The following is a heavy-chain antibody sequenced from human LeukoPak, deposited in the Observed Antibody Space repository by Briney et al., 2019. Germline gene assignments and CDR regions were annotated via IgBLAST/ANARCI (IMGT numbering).Heavy chain of an antibody. Sequence: ASVKVSCKASGYTFTSYDINWVRQATGQGLEWMGWMNPNSGNTGYAQKFQGRVTMTRNTSISTAYMELSSLRSEDTAVYYCARHLTTSYYYYGIDVWGQGTTVTVSS. CDR3: ARHLTTSYYYYGIDV. J-gene: IGHJ6*02. CDR1: GYTFTSYD. D-gene: IGHD4/OR15-4a*01. CDR2: MNPNSGNT. V-gene: IGHV1-8*01.